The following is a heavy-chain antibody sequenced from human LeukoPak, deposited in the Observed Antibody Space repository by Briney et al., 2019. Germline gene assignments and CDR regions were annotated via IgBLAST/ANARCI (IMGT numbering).Heavy chain of an antibody. Sequence: GGSLRLSCAASGFTFSSYAMSWVRLAPGKGLEWVSAISGSGGSTYYADSVKGRFTISRDNSKNTLYLQMNSLRAEDTGVYYCAKDYGSGSYEVFAFDIWGQGTMVTVSS. J-gene: IGHJ3*02. CDR3: AKDYGSGSYEVFAFDI. V-gene: IGHV3-23*01. CDR2: ISGSGGST. CDR1: GFTFSSYA. D-gene: IGHD3-10*01.